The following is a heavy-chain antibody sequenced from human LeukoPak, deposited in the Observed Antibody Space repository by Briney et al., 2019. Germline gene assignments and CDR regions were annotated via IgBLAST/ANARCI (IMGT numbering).Heavy chain of an antibody. V-gene: IGHV3-21*01. CDR3: GRWGANAGLDS. Sequence: GGSLRLSCAASGFTFSSYSMSWVRQAPGKGLEWVSSISSSSSYIYYADSVKGRFTTSRDNAKNSLYLQMNSLRVEDTGIYYCGRWGANAGLDSWGQGTLVTVSS. CDR1: GFTFSSYS. J-gene: IGHJ5*01. D-gene: IGHD1-26*01. CDR2: ISSSSSYI.